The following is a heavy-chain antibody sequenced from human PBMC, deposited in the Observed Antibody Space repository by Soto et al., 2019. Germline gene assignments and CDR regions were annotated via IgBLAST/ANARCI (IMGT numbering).Heavy chain of an antibody. CDR2: ISSSSSTI. V-gene: IGHV3-48*01. Sequence: GGSLRLSCAASGFTFSSYSMNWVRQAPGKGLEWVSYISSSSSTIFYTDSVKGRFTVSRDNAKNSLYLQMNSLRAEDTAVYYCARPKYYYDSSVHLAYWGQGTLVTVSS. D-gene: IGHD3-22*01. CDR3: ARPKYYYDSSVHLAY. J-gene: IGHJ4*02. CDR1: GFTFSSYS.